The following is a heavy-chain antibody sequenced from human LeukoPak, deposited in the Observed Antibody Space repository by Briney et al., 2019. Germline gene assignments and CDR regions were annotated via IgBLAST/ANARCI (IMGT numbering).Heavy chain of an antibody. D-gene: IGHD3-22*01. CDR1: GYAFTGYG. J-gene: IGHJ4*02. CDR2: ISAYNGNT. V-gene: IGHV1-18*01. CDR3: ARDAGGDYYDSSGSFDY. Sequence: ASVKVSCKASGYAFTGYGISWVRQAPGQGLEWMGWISAYNGNTNYAQKLQGRVTMTTDTSTSTAYMELRSLRSDDTAVYYCARDAGGDYYDSSGSFDYWGQGTLVTVSS.